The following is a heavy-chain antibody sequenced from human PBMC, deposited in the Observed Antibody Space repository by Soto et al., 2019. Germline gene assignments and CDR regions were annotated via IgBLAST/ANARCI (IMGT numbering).Heavy chain of an antibody. D-gene: IGHD2-8*02. CDR3: ARSGGRY. J-gene: IGHJ4*02. CDR1: GGSISSGCCC. CDR2: IYYSGST. V-gene: IGHV4-61*01. Sequence: SETLSLTCTVSGGSISSGCCCWIWNPQHPGKGLEWIGYIYYSGSTNYTPSLKSRVTISVDTSKNQFSLKLSSVTAADTAVYYCARSGGRYWGQGTLVTVSS.